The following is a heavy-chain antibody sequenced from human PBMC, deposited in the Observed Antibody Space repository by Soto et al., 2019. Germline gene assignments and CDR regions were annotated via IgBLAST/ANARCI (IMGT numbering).Heavy chain of an antibody. D-gene: IGHD3-22*01. Sequence: GGSLRLSCAASGFTFSGSAMHWVRQASGKGLEWVGRIRSKANSYATAYAASVKGRFTISRDDSKNTAYLQMNSLKTEDTAVYYCTRFADSSGYPSDYWGQGTLVTVSS. CDR1: GFTFSGSA. V-gene: IGHV3-73*01. J-gene: IGHJ4*02. CDR2: IRSKANSYAT. CDR3: TRFADSSGYPSDY.